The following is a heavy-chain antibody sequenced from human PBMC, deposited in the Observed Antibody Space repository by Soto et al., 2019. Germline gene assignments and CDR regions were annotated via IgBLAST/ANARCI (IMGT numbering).Heavy chain of an antibody. Sequence: GGSLRLSCAASGFTFSSYGMHWVRQAPGKGLEWVAVIWYDGSNKYYADSVKGRFTISRDNSKNTLYLQMNSLRAEDTAVYYCARGCSGGSCYGSYYYYYGMDVWGQGTTVTVSS. D-gene: IGHD2-15*01. J-gene: IGHJ6*02. CDR3: ARGCSGGSCYGSYYYYYGMDV. V-gene: IGHV3-33*01. CDR1: GFTFSSYG. CDR2: IWYDGSNK.